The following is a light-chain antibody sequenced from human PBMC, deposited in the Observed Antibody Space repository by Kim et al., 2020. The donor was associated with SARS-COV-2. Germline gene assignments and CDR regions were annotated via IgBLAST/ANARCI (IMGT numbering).Light chain of an antibody. J-gene: IGKJ3*01. Sequence: SPGERASLSCRASQSGSSSYLGWYQQKPGQAPRILIYGASSRATGIPDRFSGSGYGTDFTLTISRLEPENFAVYYCQQYGSSPPTFGPGTKVDIK. CDR2: GAS. CDR3: QQYGSSPPT. V-gene: IGKV3-20*01. CDR1: QSGSSSY.